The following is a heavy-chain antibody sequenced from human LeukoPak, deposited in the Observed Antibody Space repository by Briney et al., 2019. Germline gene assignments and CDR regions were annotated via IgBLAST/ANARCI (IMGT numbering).Heavy chain of an antibody. CDR1: GGSISSYY. CDR2: IYYSGST. J-gene: IGHJ4*02. D-gene: IGHD6-13*01. CDR3: ARVAAAAGRRGFDY. V-gene: IGHV4-59*01. Sequence: SETLSLTCTVSGGSISSYYWSWIRQPPGRGLEWIGYIYYSGSTNYNPSLKSRVTISVDTSKNQFSLKLSSVTAADTAVYYCARVAAAAGRRGFDYWGQGTLVTVSS.